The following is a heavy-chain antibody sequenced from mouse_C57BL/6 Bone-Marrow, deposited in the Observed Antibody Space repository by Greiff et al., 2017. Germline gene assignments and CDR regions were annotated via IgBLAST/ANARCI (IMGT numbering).Heavy chain of an antibody. CDR2: ISDGGSYT. V-gene: IGHV5-4*01. J-gene: IGHJ4*01. D-gene: IGHD2-1*01. CDR1: GFTFSSYA. Sequence: EVQRVESGGGLVKPGGSLNLSCAASGFTFSSYAMSWVRQTPEKRLAWVATISDGGSYTYYPDNVKGRFAISRDKAKNNLYLQMSHLKSEDTAMYYCAREFYYGNYVAMDYWGQGTSVTVSS. CDR3: AREFYYGNYVAMDY.